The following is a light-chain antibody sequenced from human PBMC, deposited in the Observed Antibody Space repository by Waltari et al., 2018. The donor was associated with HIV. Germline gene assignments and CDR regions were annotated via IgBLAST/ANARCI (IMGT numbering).Light chain of an antibody. J-gene: IGKJ2*01. CDR2: YAS. CDR3: HQSSRLPYT. Sequence: EIVLTQPPDFTSVTPREKLPITCRASESIGTSIHWYQQKPDQSPKLLIKYASQSISGVPSRYSGSGSGTDFTLTINSLEAEDAAAYFCHQSSRLPYTFGQGTKLEI. CDR1: ESIGTS. V-gene: IGKV6D-21*02.